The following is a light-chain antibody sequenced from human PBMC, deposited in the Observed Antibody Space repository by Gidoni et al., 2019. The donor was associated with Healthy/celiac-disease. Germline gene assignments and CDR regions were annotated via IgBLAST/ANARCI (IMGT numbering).Light chain of an antibody. CDR2: AAS. V-gene: IGKV1-39*01. CDR1: QSISSY. CDR3: QQSYSTPPGLX. Sequence: DIQMTQSPSSLSASVGDRVTITCRASQSISSYLNWYQQKPGKAPKLLIYAASSLQSGVPSRFSGSGSGTDFTLTISSLQPEDFATYYCQQSYSTPPGLXXXGGTKVEIK. J-gene: IGKJ4*01.